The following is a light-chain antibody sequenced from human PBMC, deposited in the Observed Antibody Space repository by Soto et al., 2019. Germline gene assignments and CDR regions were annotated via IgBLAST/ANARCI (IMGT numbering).Light chain of an antibody. J-gene: IGLJ1*01. V-gene: IGLV2-14*01. CDR1: SSDVGGYNF. CDR2: DVT. Sequence: QSALTQPASVSGSPGQSINISGTGTSSDVGGYNFVSWYQQHPGKAPKIMIYDVTNRPSGVSNRFSGSKSGNTASLTISGLQAEDEADYYCSSYTSSSTLVFGTGTKVTVL. CDR3: SSYTSSSTLV.